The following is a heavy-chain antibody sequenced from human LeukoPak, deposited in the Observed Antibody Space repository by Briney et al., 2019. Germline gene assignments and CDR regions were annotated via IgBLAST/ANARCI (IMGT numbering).Heavy chain of an antibody. CDR2: MNPNSGNT. D-gene: IGHD2-21*02. J-gene: IGHJ3*02. CDR3: ASTRAHCGGDCYLVGAFDI. V-gene: IGHV1-8*02. CDR1: GYTFTSYD. Sequence: GASVKVSCKASGYTFTSYDINWVRQATGQGLEWMGWMNPNSGNTGYAQKFQGRVTMTRNTSISTAYMELSSLRSEDTAVYYCASTRAHCGGDCYLVGAFDIWGQGTMVTVSS.